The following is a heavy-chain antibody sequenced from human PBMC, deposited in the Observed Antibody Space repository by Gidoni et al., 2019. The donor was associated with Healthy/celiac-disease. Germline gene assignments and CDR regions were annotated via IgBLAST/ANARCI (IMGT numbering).Heavy chain of an antibody. V-gene: IGHV3-33*01. D-gene: IGHD1-26*01. CDR3: ARGHSGSYGTGDSVFDY. Sequence: QVQLVESGGGVVQPGRSLRLSCPASGFTFSSYGMHWVRQAPGKGLEWVAVIWYDGSNKYYADSVKGRFTISRDNSKNTLYLQMNSLRAEDTAVYYCARGHSGSYGTGDSVFDYWGQGTLVTVSS. CDR1: GFTFSSYG. CDR2: IWYDGSNK. J-gene: IGHJ4*02.